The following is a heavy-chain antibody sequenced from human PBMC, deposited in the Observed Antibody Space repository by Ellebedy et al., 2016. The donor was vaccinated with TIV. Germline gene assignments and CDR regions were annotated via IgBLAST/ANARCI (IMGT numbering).Heavy chain of an antibody. CDR1: GFTFSSYS. J-gene: IGHJ4*02. CDR2: ISSSSSTI. CDR3: ARGVLSGY. Sequence: PGGSLRLSCAASGFTFSSYSMNWVRQAPGKGLEWVSYISSSSSTIYYADSVKGRFTISRDNSKNTVYLQMNSLRAEDTAVYYCARGVLSGYWGQGTLVTVSS. D-gene: IGHD2/OR15-2a*01. V-gene: IGHV3-48*04.